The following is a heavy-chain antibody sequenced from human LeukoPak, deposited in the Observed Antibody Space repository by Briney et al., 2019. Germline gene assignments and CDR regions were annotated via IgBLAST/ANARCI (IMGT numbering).Heavy chain of an antibody. V-gene: IGHV3-7*01. CDR3: ARDSYDVGYYFEY. Sequence: GGSLRLSCAASGFTFSAFWMTWVRQAPGKGLECVANINQDGSDTDYVDSVKGRFTISRDNAKNSLYLQMNSLRAKDTAVYYCARDSYDVGYYFEYWGQGTLVTVSS. J-gene: IGHJ4*02. CDR2: INQDGSDT. CDR1: GFTFSAFW. D-gene: IGHD3-16*01.